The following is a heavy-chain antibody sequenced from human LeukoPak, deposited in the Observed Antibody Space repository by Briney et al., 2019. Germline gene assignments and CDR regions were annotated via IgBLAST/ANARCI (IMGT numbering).Heavy chain of an antibody. J-gene: IGHJ6*02. Sequence: SETLSLTCTVSGGSISSYYWSWIRQPAGKGLEWIGRIYTSGSTNYNPSLKSRVTMSVDTSKNQLSLKPSSVTAADTAVYYCARDGVAAAGTNRYYYYGMDVWGQGTTVTVSS. CDR2: IYTSGST. CDR3: ARDGVAAAGTNRYYYYGMDV. CDR1: GGSISSYY. V-gene: IGHV4-4*07. D-gene: IGHD6-13*01.